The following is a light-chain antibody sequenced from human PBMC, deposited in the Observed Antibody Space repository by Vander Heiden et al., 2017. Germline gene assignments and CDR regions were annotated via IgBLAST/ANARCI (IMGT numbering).Light chain of an antibody. CDR1: KLGDKY. Sequence: SYELTQPPSVSVSPGQTASITCSGDKLGDKYACWYQQKPGQSPGLVIYQDSKRPSGIPERFSGSNSGNKATLTISGTQAMDEADYYCQAWDSSTVVFGGGTKLTVL. CDR3: QAWDSSTVV. J-gene: IGLJ2*01. CDR2: QDS. V-gene: IGLV3-1*01.